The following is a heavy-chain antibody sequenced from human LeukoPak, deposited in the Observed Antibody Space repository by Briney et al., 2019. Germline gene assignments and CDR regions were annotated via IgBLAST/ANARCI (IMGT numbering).Heavy chain of an antibody. CDR3: ASEQGDILTGVIDY. J-gene: IGHJ4*02. CDR2: IYYSGST. CDR1: GGSISSYS. Sequence: KPSETLSLTCTVCGGSISSYSWSWIRQPPGKGLEWIGYIYYSGSTNYNPSLKSRVTISVDTSKNQFSLKLSSVTAADTAVYYCASEQGDILTGVIDYWGQGSLVTVSS. V-gene: IGHV4-59*08. D-gene: IGHD3-9*01.